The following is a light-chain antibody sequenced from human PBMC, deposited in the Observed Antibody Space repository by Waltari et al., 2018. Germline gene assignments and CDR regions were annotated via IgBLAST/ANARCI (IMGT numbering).Light chain of an antibody. V-gene: IGKV3-20*01. CDR3: QQYGYSPKT. CDR1: QSVTSNF. CDR2: GAA. Sequence: EIVLTQSPDTLSLSPGERASLSCRASQSVTSNFFALYQQKPGQAPTPLIYGAASRATGIPYRFSGSGSGTDFTLTISRLEPEDFAVYYCQQYGYSPKTFGQGTKLEIK. J-gene: IGKJ2*01.